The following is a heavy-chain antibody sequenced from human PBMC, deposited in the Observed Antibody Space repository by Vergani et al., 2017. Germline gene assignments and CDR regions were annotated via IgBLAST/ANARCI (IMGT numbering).Heavy chain of an antibody. J-gene: IGHJ4*02. V-gene: IGHV1-46*03. Sequence: QVQVVQSGAEVKKSGASVKVSCKTSGYTFSNYYMHWVRPAPGQGLEWMGIINPSGGHTNYAQKFQGRVTMTRDTSTSTVYMELSSLRSEDTAIYYCARGDYVILTGYRYWGQGTLVTVSA. CDR1: GYTFSNYY. CDR2: INPSGGHT. CDR3: ARGDYVILTGYRY. D-gene: IGHD3-9*01.